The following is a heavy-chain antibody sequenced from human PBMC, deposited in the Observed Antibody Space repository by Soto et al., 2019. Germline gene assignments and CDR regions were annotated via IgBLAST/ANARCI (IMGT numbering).Heavy chain of an antibody. CDR2: INPNGGVT. V-gene: IGHV1-2*04. D-gene: IGHD5-12*01. J-gene: IGHJ6*03. Sequence: QVQLVQSGAEVKRPGASVTVSCRSSGDTFNDYYIHWVRQAPGQGLEWMGWINPNGGVTKYAQKFQGWVSMTRDTSIRTVYMQRSRLRSDDTAVYYCARESGGATATLDYYYCYMDVWGTWTTVTVSS. CDR3: ARESGGATATLDYYYCYMDV. CDR1: GDTFNDYY.